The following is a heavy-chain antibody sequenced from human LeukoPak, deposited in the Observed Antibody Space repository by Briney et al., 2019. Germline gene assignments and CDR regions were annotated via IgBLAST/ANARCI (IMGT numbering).Heavy chain of an antibody. D-gene: IGHD4-17*01. CDR3: ARAGLDYGAFDI. Sequence: ASVTVSCTASGYTFTSYGIGWVRQAPGQGLEWMGWISAYNGNTNYAQKLQGRVTMTTDTSTSTAYMELRSLRSDDTAVYYCARAGLDYGAFDIWGQGTMVTVSS. CDR1: GYTFTSYG. CDR2: ISAYNGNT. J-gene: IGHJ3*02. V-gene: IGHV1-18*01.